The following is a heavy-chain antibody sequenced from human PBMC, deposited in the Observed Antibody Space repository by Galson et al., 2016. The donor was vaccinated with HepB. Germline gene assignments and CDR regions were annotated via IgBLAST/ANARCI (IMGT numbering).Heavy chain of an antibody. Sequence: SLRLSCAASGFTVSNTWMTWVRLAPGKGLEWVGRIRSKTDGETTDYAAPVKGILNISRDDSKNMLYLQMNSLKIEDTAVYDSTTEYGDYLRRYYFDYWGQGTLVTVSS. CDR2: IRSKTDGETT. CDR3: TTEYGDYLRRYYFDY. CDR1: GFTVSNTW. D-gene: IGHD4-17*01. V-gene: IGHV3-15*01. J-gene: IGHJ4*02.